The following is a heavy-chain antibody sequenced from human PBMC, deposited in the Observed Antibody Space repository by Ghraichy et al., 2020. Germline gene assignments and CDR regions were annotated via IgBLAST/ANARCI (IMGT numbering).Heavy chain of an antibody. V-gene: IGHV4-39*07. Sequence: SETLSLTCTVSGGSISSSSYYWGWIRQPPGKGLEWIGSIYYSGSTYYNPSLKSRVTISVDTSKNQFSLKLSSVTAADTAVYYCARHGPTVNTYGHEDYWGQGTLVTVSS. CDR3: ARHGPTVNTYGHEDY. CDR2: IYYSGST. J-gene: IGHJ4*02. D-gene: IGHD4-17*01. CDR1: GGSISSSSYY.